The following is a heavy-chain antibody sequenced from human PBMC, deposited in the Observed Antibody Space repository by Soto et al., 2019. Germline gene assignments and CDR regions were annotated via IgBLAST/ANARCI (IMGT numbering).Heavy chain of an antibody. D-gene: IGHD1-26*01. Sequence: QVQLVQSGAELKKPGASVKVSCKASGNTVPNYAIHWVRQAPGQRLEWMGWINGGNGNTYYSEHFQGRVTFTMDTSAGTVYMQLSSLTSEDTAVYYCARDDSGFSGSHYIDYFNYWGQGALVTVSS. CDR2: INGGNGNT. CDR3: ARDDSGFSGSHYIDYFNY. CDR1: GNTVPNYA. V-gene: IGHV1-3*01. J-gene: IGHJ4*02.